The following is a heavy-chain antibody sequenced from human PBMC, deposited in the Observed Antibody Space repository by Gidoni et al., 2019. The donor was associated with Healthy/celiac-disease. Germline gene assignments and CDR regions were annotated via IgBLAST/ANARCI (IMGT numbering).Heavy chain of an antibody. J-gene: IGHJ6*02. CDR2: IKQDGSEK. D-gene: IGHD3-9*01. V-gene: IGHV3-7*01. CDR1: GFTFSSYW. Sequence: EVQLVESGGGLVQPGGSLRLSCAASGFTFSSYWMSWVRQAPGKGLEWVANIKQDGSEKYYVDSVKGRFTISRDNAKNSLYLQMNSLRAEDTAVYYCARDGGVLRYFDWFGGDGMDVWGQGTTVTVSS. CDR3: ARDGGVLRYFDWFGGDGMDV.